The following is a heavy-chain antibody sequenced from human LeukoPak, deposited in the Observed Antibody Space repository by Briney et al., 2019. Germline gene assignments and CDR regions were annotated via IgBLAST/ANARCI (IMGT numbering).Heavy chain of an antibody. Sequence: PSETLSLTCTVSGGSISSGSYYWSWIRQPPGKGLEWIGYIYYSGSTNYNPSLKSRVTISVDTSKNQFSLKLSSVTAADTAVYYCARVLGPYGPFDYWGQGTLVTVSS. CDR3: ARVLGPYGPFDY. D-gene: IGHD3-10*01. CDR1: GGSISSGSYY. V-gene: IGHV4-61*01. CDR2: IYYSGST. J-gene: IGHJ4*02.